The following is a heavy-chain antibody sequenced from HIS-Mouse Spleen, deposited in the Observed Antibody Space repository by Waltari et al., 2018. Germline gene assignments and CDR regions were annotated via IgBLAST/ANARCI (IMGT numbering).Heavy chain of an antibody. CDR1: GGSISSYY. V-gene: IGHV4-4*07. CDR2: IYTSGST. CDR3: ARDFHDFWSGYYGGDKKHDAFDI. J-gene: IGHJ3*02. Sequence: QVQLQESGPGLVKPSETLSLTCTVSGGSISSYYWSWIRQPAGKGLEWIGRIYTSGSTNNNPSLKSRVTMSVDTSKNQFSRKLSSVTAADTAVYYCARDFHDFWSGYYGGDKKHDAFDIWGQGTMVTVSS. D-gene: IGHD3-3*01.